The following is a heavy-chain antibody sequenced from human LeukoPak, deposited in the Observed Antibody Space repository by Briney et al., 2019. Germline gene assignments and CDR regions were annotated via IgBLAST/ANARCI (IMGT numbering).Heavy chain of an antibody. J-gene: IGHJ4*02. CDR2: NYYSGST. CDR1: GGSISSYY. V-gene: IGHV4-59*01. D-gene: IGHD6-19*01. CDR3: ASGGGGGSGWADFDY. Sequence: SETLSLTCTVSGGSISSYYWSWIRQPPGKGLEWIGYNYYSGSTNYNPSLKSRVTISVDTSKNQFSLKLSSVTAADTAVYYCASGGGGGSGWADFDYWGQGTLVTVSS.